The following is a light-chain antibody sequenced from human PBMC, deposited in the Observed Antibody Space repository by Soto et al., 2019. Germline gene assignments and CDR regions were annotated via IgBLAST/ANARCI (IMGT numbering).Light chain of an antibody. Sequence: DIQMTQSPSSLSASVGDRVTITCRASQSISSYLNWYQQKPGKAPKLLIYDASSLESGVPSRFSGSGSGTEFTLTISSLQPDDFATYYCQQSYSTPRITFGQGTRLEIK. V-gene: IGKV1-39*01. CDR2: DAS. J-gene: IGKJ5*01. CDR3: QQSYSTPRIT. CDR1: QSISSY.